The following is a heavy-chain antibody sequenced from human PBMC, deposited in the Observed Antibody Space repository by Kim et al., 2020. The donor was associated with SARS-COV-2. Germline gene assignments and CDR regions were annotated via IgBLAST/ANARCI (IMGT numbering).Heavy chain of an antibody. CDR3: ARDNLDAIVVVAATPLGMGYYYGMDV. CDR1: GGTFSSYA. Sequence: SVKVSCKASGGTFSSYAISWVRQAPGQWLEWMGGIIPIFGTANYAQKFQGRVTITADESTSTAYMELSSLRSEDTAVYYCARDNLDAIVVVAATPLGMGYYYGMDVWGQGTTVTVSS. D-gene: IGHD2-15*01. J-gene: IGHJ6*02. CDR2: IIPIFGTA. V-gene: IGHV1-69*13.